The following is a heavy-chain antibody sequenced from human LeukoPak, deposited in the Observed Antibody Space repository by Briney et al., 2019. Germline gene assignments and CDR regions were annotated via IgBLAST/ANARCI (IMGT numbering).Heavy chain of an antibody. J-gene: IGHJ5*02. V-gene: IGHV4-39*01. CDR3: ARSIRGYSSGWYYFDP. CDR1: GGSISTITYY. Sequence: SETLSLTCTVSGGSISTITYYWGWIRQPPGKGLEWVGHMYYRGNTFYNPSLKSRVTISVDTSKNQFSLKLSSVTAADTAVYYCARSIRGYSSGWYYFDPWGQGTLVTVSS. D-gene: IGHD6-19*01. CDR2: MYYRGNT.